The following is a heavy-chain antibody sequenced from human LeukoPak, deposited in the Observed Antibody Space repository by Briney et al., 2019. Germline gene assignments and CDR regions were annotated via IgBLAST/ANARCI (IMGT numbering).Heavy chain of an antibody. Sequence: GASVRVSCKVSGSTLSKISIGWVRQAPGKGPEWMGSVGHEDGTTIHAQKFQGRFNMTVDTATDTAYMEMSSLMSEDTAIYYCATGAIVFDYWGQGTLVTVSS. CDR2: VGHEDGTT. D-gene: IGHD3-22*01. J-gene: IGHJ4*02. CDR3: ATGAIVFDY. V-gene: IGHV1-24*01. CDR1: GSTLSKIS.